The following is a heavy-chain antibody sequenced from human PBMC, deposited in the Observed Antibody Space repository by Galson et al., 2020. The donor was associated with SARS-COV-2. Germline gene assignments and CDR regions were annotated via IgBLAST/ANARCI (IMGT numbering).Heavy chain of an antibody. CDR2: IKQDGSEK. V-gene: IGHV3-7*01. Sequence: QLGESLKISCAASGFTFSSYWMSWVRQAPGKGLEWVANIKQDGSEKYYVDSVKGRFTISRDNAKNSLYLQMNSLRAEDTAVYYCASPMDYYDSSGYDYWGQGTLVTVSS. CDR3: ASPMDYYDSSGYDY. J-gene: IGHJ4*02. D-gene: IGHD3-22*01. CDR1: GFTFSSYW.